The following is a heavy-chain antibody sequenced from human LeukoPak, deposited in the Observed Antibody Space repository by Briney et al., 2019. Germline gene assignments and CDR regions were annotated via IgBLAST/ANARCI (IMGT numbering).Heavy chain of an antibody. V-gene: IGHV3-23*01. CDR1: GFTFGTYA. CDR3: ARDRVQQLVGPALFDY. CDR2: LFGNGGGI. D-gene: IGHD6-13*01. J-gene: IGHJ4*02. Sequence: GGSLRLSCVASGFTFGTYAMNRVRQAPGKGLEWLAGLFGNGGGISYADSVKGRFTISRDNSKYTLYLQMNSLRVDDTAVYYCARDRVQQLVGPALFDYWGQGTLVTVSS.